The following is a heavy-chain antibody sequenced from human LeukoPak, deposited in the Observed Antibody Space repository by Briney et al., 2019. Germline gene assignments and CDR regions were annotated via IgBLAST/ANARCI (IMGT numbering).Heavy chain of an antibody. J-gene: IGHJ4*02. D-gene: IGHD3-9*01. Sequence: PGXXLXLSCAASGFTFSSYGMHWVRQAPGKGLEGVAVIWYDGSNKYYADSVKGRFTISRDNSKNTLYLQMNSLRAEDTAVYYCATGVYYDILTGSDYWGQGTLVTVSS. CDR1: GFTFSSYG. CDR2: IWYDGSNK. V-gene: IGHV3-33*01. CDR3: ATGVYYDILTGSDY.